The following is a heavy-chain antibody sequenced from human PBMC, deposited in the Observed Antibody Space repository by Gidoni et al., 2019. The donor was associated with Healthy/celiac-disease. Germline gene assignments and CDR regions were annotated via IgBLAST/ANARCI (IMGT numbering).Heavy chain of an antibody. J-gene: IGHJ4*02. Sequence: QVQLQQWGAGLLKPSETLSLTCAVYGGSFSGYYWSWIRQPPGKGLEWIGEINHSGSTNYNPSLKSRVTISVDTSKNQFSLKLSSVTAADTAVYYCARGGYYYDSSGYYYNVLFDYWGQGTLVTVSS. V-gene: IGHV4-34*01. CDR2: INHSGST. D-gene: IGHD3-22*01. CDR3: ARGGYYYDSSGYYYNVLFDY. CDR1: GGSFSGYY.